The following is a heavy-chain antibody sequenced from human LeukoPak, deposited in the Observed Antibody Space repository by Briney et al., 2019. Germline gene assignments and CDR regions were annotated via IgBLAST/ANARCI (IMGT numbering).Heavy chain of an antibody. V-gene: IGHV3-7*03. CDR2: INHNGNVN. Sequence: GGSLRLSCAASGFAFSSYVLHWVRRAPGKGLEWVASINHNGNVNYYVDSVKGRFTISRDNAKNSLYLQMSNLRAEDTAVYFCARGGGLDVWGQGATVTVSS. D-gene: IGHD3-16*01. CDR3: ARGGGLDV. CDR1: GFAFSSYV. J-gene: IGHJ6*02.